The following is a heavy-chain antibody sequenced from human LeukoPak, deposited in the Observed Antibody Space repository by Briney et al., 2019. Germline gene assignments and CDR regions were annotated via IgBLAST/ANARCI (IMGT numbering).Heavy chain of an antibody. CDR2: ISGSGGST. Sequence: GGSLRLSCAASGFAFSSYAMSWVRQAPGKGLEWVSAISGSGGSTYYADSVKGRFTISRDNSKNTLYLQMNSLRAEDTAVYYWAKDGLGIWSRGYFDYWGQGTLVTVSS. D-gene: IGHD7-27*01. J-gene: IGHJ4*02. V-gene: IGHV3-23*01. CDR1: GFAFSSYA. CDR3: AKDGLGIWSRGYFDY.